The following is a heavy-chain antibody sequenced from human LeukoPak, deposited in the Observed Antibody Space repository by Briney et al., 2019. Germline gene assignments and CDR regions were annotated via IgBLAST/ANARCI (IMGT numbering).Heavy chain of an antibody. D-gene: IGHD3-10*01. CDR3: AREPITMVRGVIIRAALDY. V-gene: IGHV4-34*01. J-gene: IGHJ4*02. Sequence: SEALSLTCAVYGGSFSGYYWSWIRQPPGKGLEWIGEINHSGSTNYNPSLKSRVTISVDTSKNQFSLKLSSVTAADTAVYYCAREPITMVRGVIIRAALDYWGQGTLVTVSS. CDR2: INHSGST. CDR1: GGSFSGYY.